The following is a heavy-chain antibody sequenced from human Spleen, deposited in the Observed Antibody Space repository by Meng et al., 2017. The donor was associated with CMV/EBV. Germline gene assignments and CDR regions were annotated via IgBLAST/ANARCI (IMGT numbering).Heavy chain of an antibody. CDR2: IIPLLHET. CDR1: GDTFTNYG. CDR3: ARDYSNLEFGMDV. J-gene: IGHJ6*02. V-gene: IGHV1-69*10. D-gene: IGHD3-3*01. Sequence: SVKVSCKASGDTFTNYGLGWLRQAPGQGLEWMGGIIPLLHETHYAQKVQGRVSITADGSTKTAYMEPSSLRSEDTAVYYCARDYSNLEFGMDVWGQGTTVTVSS.